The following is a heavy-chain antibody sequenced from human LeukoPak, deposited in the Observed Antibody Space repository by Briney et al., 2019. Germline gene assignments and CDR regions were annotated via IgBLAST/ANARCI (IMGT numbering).Heavy chain of an antibody. CDR1: GGSISSSSYY. J-gene: IGHJ4*02. CDR2: IYYSGST. D-gene: IGHD6-19*01. Sequence: SETLSLTCTVSGGSISSSSYYWGWIRQPPGKGLEWMGSIYYSGSTYYNPSLKSRVTISVDTSKNQFSLKLSSVTAADTAVYYCARLAVAGRPVRDYWGQGTLVTVSS. CDR3: ARLAVAGRPVRDY. V-gene: IGHV4-39*01.